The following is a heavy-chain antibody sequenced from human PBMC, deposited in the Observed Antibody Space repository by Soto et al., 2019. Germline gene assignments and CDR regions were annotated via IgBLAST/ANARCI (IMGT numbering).Heavy chain of an antibody. CDR2: IYYSGST. CDR1: GGSISSGDYY. CDR3: ARDRFSDYVWGSYYYYGMDV. Sequence: QVQLQESGPGLVKPSQTLSLTCTVSGGSISSGDYYWSWIRQPPGKGLEWIGYIYYSGSTYYNPSLKKRVTMSVDTSKNQFSLKLSSVTAADTAVYYCARDRFSDYVWGSYYYYGMDVWGQGTAVTLSS. V-gene: IGHV4-30-4*01. D-gene: IGHD3-16*01. J-gene: IGHJ6*02.